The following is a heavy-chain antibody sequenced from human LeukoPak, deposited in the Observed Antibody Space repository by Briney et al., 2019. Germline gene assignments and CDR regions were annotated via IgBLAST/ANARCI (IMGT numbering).Heavy chain of an antibody. CDR3: ARAPTVLVGYCSSSSCQADY. Sequence: GGSLRLSCAASGFTFSSYAMTWVRQAPGKGLEWSSPIRGRGVGTYYADSVKGRFTISRDNAENSLYFQMNSLRVEDTAVYYCARAPTVLVGYCSSSSCQADYWGQGTLVTVSS. CDR2: IRGRGVGT. D-gene: IGHD2-2*01. V-gene: IGHV3-23*01. CDR1: GFTFSSYA. J-gene: IGHJ4*02.